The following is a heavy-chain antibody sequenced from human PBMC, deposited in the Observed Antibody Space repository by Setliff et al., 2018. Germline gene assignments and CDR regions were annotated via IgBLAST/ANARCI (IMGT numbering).Heavy chain of an antibody. CDR3: ARAWDGYNYDC. V-gene: IGHV1-46*01. CDR2: INPSGGST. Sequence: ASVKVSCKASGYTFTTYYMHWVRQAPGQGFEWMGIINPSGGSTGYAQKFQGRVTMTRDTSTSTVYMELSSLRSEDTAVYYCARAWDGYNYDCWGQGTLVTVSS. CDR1: GYTFTTYY. D-gene: IGHD1-1*01. J-gene: IGHJ4*02.